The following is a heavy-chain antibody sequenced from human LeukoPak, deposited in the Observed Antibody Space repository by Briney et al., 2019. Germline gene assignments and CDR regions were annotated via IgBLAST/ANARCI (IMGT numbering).Heavy chain of an antibody. CDR1: GYTFTTYW. J-gene: IGHJ3*02. Sequence: GESLNISCKGSGYTFTTYWIAWVRQMPGEGLEWMGIIYPGDSETRYSPSFQGQVTISADKSITTAYLQWGRLKASDTAMYYCTRAPRDGYHDAFDIWGQGTMVTVFS. D-gene: IGHD5-24*01. CDR3: TRAPRDGYHDAFDI. V-gene: IGHV5-51*01. CDR2: IYPGDSET.